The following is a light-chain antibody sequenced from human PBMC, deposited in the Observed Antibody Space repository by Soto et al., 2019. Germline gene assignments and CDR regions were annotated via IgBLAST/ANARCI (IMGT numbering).Light chain of an antibody. CDR3: CSYAVTYPVI. CDR1: SSNIGAGYD. Sequence: QSVLTQPPSVSGAPGQRVTISCTGSSSNIGAGYDVHWYQQLPGTAPKLLIYGNSNRPSGVPDRFSGSKSGTSASLAITGLQAEDEADYYCCSYAVTYPVIFGGGTK. CDR2: GNS. J-gene: IGLJ2*01. V-gene: IGLV1-40*01.